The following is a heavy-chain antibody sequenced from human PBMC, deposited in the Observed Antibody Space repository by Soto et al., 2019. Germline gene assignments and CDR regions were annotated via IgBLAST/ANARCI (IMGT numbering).Heavy chain of an antibody. CDR2: ISAYNGNT. CDR3: AIVGGSYYVSYDYYGVDV. Sequence: ASVKVSFKASGGTFSSYGISWVRQAPGQGVEWMGWISAYNGNTNYAQKRQGRVTMTTDTSTSTAYMELRSRRSDDTAVYYCAIVGGSYYVSYDYYGVDVWGQGTTGTVS. D-gene: IGHD1-26*01. CDR1: GGTFSSYG. V-gene: IGHV1-18*01. J-gene: IGHJ6*01.